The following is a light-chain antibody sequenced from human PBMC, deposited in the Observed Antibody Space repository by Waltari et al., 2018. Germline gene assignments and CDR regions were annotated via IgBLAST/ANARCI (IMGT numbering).Light chain of an antibody. CDR1: QSVSKY. Sequence: ELVLTQSPGTLSLSPGERATLSCRASQSVSKYLAWYQQKPGQAPRLLIYDASIRATGIPDRFSGSGAGTDFSLTISRLEPEDFAVYYCQKYVNLPATFGQGTKVEIK. V-gene: IGKV3-20*01. CDR2: DAS. CDR3: QKYVNLPAT. J-gene: IGKJ1*01.